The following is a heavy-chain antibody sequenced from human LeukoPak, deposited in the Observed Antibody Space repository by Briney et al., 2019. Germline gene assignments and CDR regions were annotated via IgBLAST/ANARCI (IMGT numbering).Heavy chain of an antibody. Sequence: GASVKVSCKAFGYTFTGYWMHWVRQAPGQGPEWMGVISPSGGSTIYAQKFKGRVTLTRDMSTSTDYLELSSLRFEDTAVYYCARSSRELGGYAPWELMPPFDYWGQGTLVTVSS. J-gene: IGHJ4*02. D-gene: IGHD1-7*01. CDR3: ARSSRELGGYAPWELMPPFDY. CDR1: GYTFTGYW. CDR2: ISPSGGST. V-gene: IGHV1-46*01.